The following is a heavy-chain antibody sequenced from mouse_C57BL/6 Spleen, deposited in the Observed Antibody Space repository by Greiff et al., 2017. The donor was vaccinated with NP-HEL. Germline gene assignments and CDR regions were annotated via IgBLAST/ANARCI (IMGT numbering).Heavy chain of an antibody. CDR3: ARGEGGWCAY. CDR2: INPNNGGT. J-gene: IGHJ3*01. Sequence: EVQLQQSGPELVKPGASVKISCKASGYTFTDYYMNWVKQSHGKSLEWIGDINPNNGGTSYNQKFKGKATLTVDKSSSTAYMELRSLTSEDSAVYYCARGEGGWCAYWGQGTLVTVSA. CDR1: GYTFTDYY. V-gene: IGHV1-26*01.